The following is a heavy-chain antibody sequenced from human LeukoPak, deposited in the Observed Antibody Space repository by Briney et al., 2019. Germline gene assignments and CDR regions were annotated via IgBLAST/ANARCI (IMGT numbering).Heavy chain of an antibody. CDR1: GFTFSSYP. Sequence: QSGGSLRLSCAASGFTFSSYPMTWVRQAPGKGLEWVSAISGSGGSTYYADSVKGRFTISRDNSKNTLYLQMNSLRAEDTAVYYCAKGDWSSSDFDYWGQGTLVTVSS. J-gene: IGHJ4*02. CDR2: ISGSGGST. CDR3: AKGDWSSSDFDY. V-gene: IGHV3-23*01. D-gene: IGHD6-6*01.